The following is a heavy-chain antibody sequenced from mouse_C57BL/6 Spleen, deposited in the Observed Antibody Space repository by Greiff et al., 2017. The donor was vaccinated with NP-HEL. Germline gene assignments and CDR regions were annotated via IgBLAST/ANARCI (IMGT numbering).Heavy chain of an antibody. Sequence: EVMLVESGGGLVQPGGSLSLSCAASGFTFTDYYMSWVRQPPGKALEWLGFIRNKANGYTTEYSASVKGRFTISRDNSQSILYLQMNALRAEDSATYYCARYGNDAWFAYWGQGTLVTVSA. D-gene: IGHD2-2*01. V-gene: IGHV7-3*01. CDR2: IRNKANGYTT. J-gene: IGHJ3*01. CDR1: GFTFTDYY. CDR3: ARYGNDAWFAY.